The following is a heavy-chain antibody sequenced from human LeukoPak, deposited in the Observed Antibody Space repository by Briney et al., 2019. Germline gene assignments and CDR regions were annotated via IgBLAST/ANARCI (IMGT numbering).Heavy chain of an antibody. V-gene: IGHV3-48*03. Sequence: GGSLRLSCAASGFTFSSYEMNWVRQAPGKGLEWVSYISSSGSTIYYADSVKGRFTISRDNAENSLYLQMDSLRAEDTAVYYCVRGKSVGGYQPYYWGQGTLVTVSS. CDR2: ISSSGSTI. J-gene: IGHJ4*02. D-gene: IGHD5-12*01. CDR1: GFTFSSYE. CDR3: VRGKSVGGYQPYY.